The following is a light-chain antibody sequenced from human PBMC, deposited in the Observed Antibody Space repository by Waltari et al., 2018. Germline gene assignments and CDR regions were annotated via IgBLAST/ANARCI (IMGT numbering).Light chain of an antibody. Sequence: ETVMTQSPATLSVSPGERATLSCRASQSVSSNLAWYQQKPGQAPRLLIYGASTRATGIPARFSGSGSGTEFTLTFSSLQSEDFAVYYCQQYNNWPKTFGPGTKVDIK. J-gene: IGKJ3*01. V-gene: IGKV3-15*01. CDR3: QQYNNWPKT. CDR2: GAS. CDR1: QSVSSN.